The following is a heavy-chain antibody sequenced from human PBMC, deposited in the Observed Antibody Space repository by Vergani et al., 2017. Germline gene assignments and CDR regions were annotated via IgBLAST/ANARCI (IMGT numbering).Heavy chain of an antibody. CDR2: INSDGSST. V-gene: IGHV3-74*01. CDR1: GFTFSSYW. Sequence: EVQLVESGGGLVQPGGSLRLSCAASGFTFSSYWMHWVRHAPGKGLVWVSRINSDGSSTSYADSVKGRFTISRDNAKNTLYLQMNSLRAEDTAVYYCARGYCSSTSCLLRGYYGMDVWGQGTTVTVSS. D-gene: IGHD2-2*01. CDR3: ARGYCSSTSCLLRGYYGMDV. J-gene: IGHJ6*02.